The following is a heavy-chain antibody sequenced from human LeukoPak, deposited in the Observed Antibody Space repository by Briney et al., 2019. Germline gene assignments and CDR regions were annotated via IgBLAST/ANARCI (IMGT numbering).Heavy chain of an antibody. CDR2: IKEDGSDK. CDR1: GFTFSSFW. V-gene: IGHV3-7*01. J-gene: IGHJ4*02. Sequence: GGSLRLSCAASGFTFSSFWMSWVRQAPGKGLEWVANIKEDGSDKNYVDSVKGRFTISRDNTKRSVFLQMNSLRDEDTAVYFCARGRGYDTFDYWGQGTLVTVSS. D-gene: IGHD5-12*01. CDR3: ARGRGYDTFDY.